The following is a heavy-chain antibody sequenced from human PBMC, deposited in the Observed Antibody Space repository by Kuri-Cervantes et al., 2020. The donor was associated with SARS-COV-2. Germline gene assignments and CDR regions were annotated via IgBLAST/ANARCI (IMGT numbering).Heavy chain of an antibody. CDR3: ASLEIAAAGMNYYYGMDV. J-gene: IGHJ6*02. V-gene: IGHV3-21*01. CDR1: GSTFSSYA. D-gene: IGHD6-13*01. CDR2: ISSSSSYI. Sequence: GGSLRLSCAASGSTFSSYAMSWVRQAPGRGLEWVSSISSSSSYIYYADSVKGRFTISRDNAKNSLYLQMNSLRAEDTAVYYCASLEIAAAGMNYYYGMDVWGQGTTVTVSS.